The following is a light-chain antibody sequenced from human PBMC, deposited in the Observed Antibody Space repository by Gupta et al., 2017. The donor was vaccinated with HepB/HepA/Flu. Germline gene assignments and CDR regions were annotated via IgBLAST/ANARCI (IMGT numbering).Light chain of an antibody. CDR1: SSNIGSGYD. CDR2: GNS. V-gene: IGLV1-40*01. CDR3: QSYDSSLSGWV. Sequence: QSVLTQPPSVSGAPGQRVTLSCTGHSSNIGSGYDVHWYQQLPGTAPKLLIYGNSNRPSGVPDRFSGSKSGTSASLAITGLQAEDEADYYCQSYDSSLSGWVFGGGTKLTVL. J-gene: IGLJ3*02.